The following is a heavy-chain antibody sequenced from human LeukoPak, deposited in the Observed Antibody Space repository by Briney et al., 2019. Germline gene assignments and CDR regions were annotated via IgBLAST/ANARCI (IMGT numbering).Heavy chain of an antibody. CDR2: ISGSGGST. V-gene: IGHV3-23*01. CDR1: GFTFSSYG. Sequence: PGGSLRLSCAASGFTFSSYGMTWVRQAPGKGLEWVSGISGSGGSTYYADSVKGRFTISRDNSKNTLYLQMNSLRAEDTAVYYCAKQANWGWGSAFDIWGQGTMVTVSS. CDR3: AKQANWGWGSAFDI. D-gene: IGHD7-27*01. J-gene: IGHJ3*02.